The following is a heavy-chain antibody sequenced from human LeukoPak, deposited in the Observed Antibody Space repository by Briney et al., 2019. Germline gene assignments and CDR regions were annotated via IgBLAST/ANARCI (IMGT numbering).Heavy chain of an antibody. CDR2: IIPILGIA. CDR3: ARQYSYGSKGAYYFDY. D-gene: IGHD5-18*01. J-gene: IGHJ4*02. V-gene: IGHV1-69*04. Sequence: SVKVSCKASGYTFTSYDINWVRQAPGQGLEWMGRIIPILGIANYAQKFQGRVTITADKSTSTAYMELSSLRSEDTAVYYCARQYSYGSKGAYYFDYWGQGTLVTVSS. CDR1: GYTFTSYD.